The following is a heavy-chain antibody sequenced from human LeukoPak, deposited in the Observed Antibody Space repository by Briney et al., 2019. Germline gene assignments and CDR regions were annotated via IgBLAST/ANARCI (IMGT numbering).Heavy chain of an antibody. Sequence: KSGGSLRLSCVASGFTFSSYAMSWVRQAPGKGLEWVSAISGSGVTTHYAGSVKGRFSISRDNSKNTLYLQMNSLRAEDTAVYYCAKGSGRGYSYGLEYWGQGTLVTVSS. CDR1: GFTFSSYA. V-gene: IGHV3-23*01. CDR2: ISGSGVTT. D-gene: IGHD5-18*01. CDR3: AKGSGRGYSYGLEY. J-gene: IGHJ4*02.